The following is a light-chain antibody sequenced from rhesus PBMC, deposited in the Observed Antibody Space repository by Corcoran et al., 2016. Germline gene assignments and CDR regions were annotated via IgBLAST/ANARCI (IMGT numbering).Light chain of an antibody. CDR3: QQYTSSPWT. V-gene: IGKV1-22*01. Sequence: DIQMTQSPSSLSASVGDTVTITCRARQSISSWLAWYQPKPGKALKLLIYKASSLQSGGPSRFSGSGSGTDFTLTISSLQSEDFATYYCQQYTSSPWTFGQGTKVEIK. CDR2: KAS. CDR1: QSISSW. J-gene: IGKJ1*01.